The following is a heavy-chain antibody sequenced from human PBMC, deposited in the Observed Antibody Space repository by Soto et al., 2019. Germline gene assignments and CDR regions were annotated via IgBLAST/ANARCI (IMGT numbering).Heavy chain of an antibody. J-gene: IGHJ6*02. CDR1: VFAFSGDT. CDR2: IGNTLDTI. CDR3: ARGDCSGGSCYGIDV. Sequence: GGSLRLSCAASVFAFSGDTMNWVRQAPGKGLEWVAYIGNTLDTIYYADSVKGRFIISRDDAMKSVFLHMSSLRDDDTAVYYCARGDCSGGSCYGIDVWGRGTTVTVSS. V-gene: IGHV3-48*02. D-gene: IGHD2-15*01.